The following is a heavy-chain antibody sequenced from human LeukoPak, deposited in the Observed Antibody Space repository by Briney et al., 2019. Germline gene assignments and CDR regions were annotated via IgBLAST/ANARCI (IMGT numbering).Heavy chain of an antibody. CDR2: IKQDGSEK. V-gene: IGHV3-7*01. D-gene: IGHD3-22*01. CDR3: ARDYYDSSGYYYGYYYYMDV. CDR1: GSTFSSYW. Sequence: GGSLRLSCAASGSTFSSYWMSWVRQAPGKGLEWVANIKQDGSEKYYVDSVKGRFTISRDNAKNSLYLQMNSLRAEDTAVYYCARDYYDSSGYYYGYYYYMDVWGKGTTVTVSS. J-gene: IGHJ6*03.